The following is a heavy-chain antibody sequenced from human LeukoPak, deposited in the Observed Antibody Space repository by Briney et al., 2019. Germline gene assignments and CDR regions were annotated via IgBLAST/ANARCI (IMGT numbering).Heavy chain of an antibody. CDR1: GFSFSTSS. V-gene: IGHV3-48*01. J-gene: IGHJ4*02. D-gene: IGHD2-2*01. CDR2: IRGSSTTI. CDR3: ARDARSHCGTAACYGPYFDY. Sequence: LPGGSLRLSCAASGFSFSTSSMSWARQTPGKGLEWSSYIRGSSTTIYYADSVKGRFTISRDNARNSLYLQMNGLRAEDTGVYFCARDARSHCGTAACYGPYFDYWGQGSLVTVSS.